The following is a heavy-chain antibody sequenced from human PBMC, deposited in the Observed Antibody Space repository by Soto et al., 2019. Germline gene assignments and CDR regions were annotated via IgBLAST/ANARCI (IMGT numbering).Heavy chain of an antibody. CDR3: ARDITMVRGISSFDI. V-gene: IGHV3-66*01. Sequence: GGSLRLSCAASGFTVSSNYMSWVRQAPGKGLEWVSVIYSGGSTHYADSVKGRFTISRDNSKNTLYLQMNSLRAEDTAVYYCARDITMVRGISSFDIWGQGTMVTVSS. D-gene: IGHD3-10*01. J-gene: IGHJ3*02. CDR1: GFTVSSNY. CDR2: IYSGGST.